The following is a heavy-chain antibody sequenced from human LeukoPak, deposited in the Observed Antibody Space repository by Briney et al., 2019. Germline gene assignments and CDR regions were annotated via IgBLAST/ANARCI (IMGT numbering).Heavy chain of an antibody. J-gene: IGHJ4*02. CDR2: IYYSGST. CDR3: ASAPYLYAYFDY. V-gene: IGHV4-59*01. Sequence: SGTLSLTCTVSGGSISSYYWSWIRQPPGKGLEWIGYIYYSGSTNYNPSLKSRVTISVDTSKNQFSLKLSSVTAADTAVYYCASAPYLYAYFDYWGQGTLVTVSS. CDR1: GGSISSYY. D-gene: IGHD2-2*01.